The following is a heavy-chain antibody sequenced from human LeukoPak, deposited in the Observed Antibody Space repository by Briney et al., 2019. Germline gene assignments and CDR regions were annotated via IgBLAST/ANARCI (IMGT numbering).Heavy chain of an antibody. D-gene: IGHD3-22*01. V-gene: IGHV3-74*01. CDR2: INSDGSST. J-gene: IGHJ5*02. CDR1: VFTFSSYW. Sequence: GGSLRLSCAASVFTFSSYWMHWVRHAPVKGLVWVSRINSDGSSTSYADSVKGRFTISRDNAKNTLYLQMNSLRAEDAAVYYCARVPYHYDSSGYSFPTGFDPWGQGTLVTVSS. CDR3: ARVPYHYDSSGYSFPTGFDP.